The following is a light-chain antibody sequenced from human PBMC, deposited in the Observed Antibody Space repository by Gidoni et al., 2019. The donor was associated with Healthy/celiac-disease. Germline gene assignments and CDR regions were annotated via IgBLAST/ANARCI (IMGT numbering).Light chain of an antibody. CDR1: QSVSRN. J-gene: IGKJ1*01. CDR2: GAS. V-gene: IGKV3-15*01. CDR3: QQYNKWPWT. Sequence: EIVMTQSPATLSVSPGERATLSCRASQSVSRNLSWYQQKPGQAPRLLIDGASTRATGIPARCSGSGSGTEFTLTISSLQSEDFAVYYCQQYNKWPWTFGQGTKVEIK.